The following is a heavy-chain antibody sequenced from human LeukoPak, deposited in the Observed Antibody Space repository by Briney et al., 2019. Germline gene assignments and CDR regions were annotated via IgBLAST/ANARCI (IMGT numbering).Heavy chain of an antibody. Sequence: PGGSLRLSCAASGFTVSSNYMSWVRQAPGKGLEWVAFIRYDGSNKYYADSVKGRFTISRDNSKNTLYLQMNSLRVEDSAVYYCAKDLGRFGVGVSLDFWGLGTLVTVAS. CDR2: IRYDGSNK. D-gene: IGHD3-3*01. V-gene: IGHV3-30*02. CDR1: GFTVSSNY. J-gene: IGHJ4*02. CDR3: AKDLGRFGVGVSLDF.